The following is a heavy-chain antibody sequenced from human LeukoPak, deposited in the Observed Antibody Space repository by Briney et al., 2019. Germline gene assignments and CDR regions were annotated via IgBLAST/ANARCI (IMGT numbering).Heavy chain of an antibody. J-gene: IGHJ6*02. CDR1: GFTFSSYA. Sequence: GGSLRLSCAASGFTFSSYAIHWVRQAPGKGLEWVAVISSDGSMKYYADSVKGRFTTSGDNSKNTLYLQMNSLRAEDTAVYYCARDRYGMDVWGQGTTVTVSS. CDR3: ARDRYGMDV. V-gene: IGHV3-30-3*01. CDR2: ISSDGSMK.